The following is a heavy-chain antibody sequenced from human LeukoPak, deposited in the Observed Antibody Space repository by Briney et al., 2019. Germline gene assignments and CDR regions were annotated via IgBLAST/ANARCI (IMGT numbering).Heavy chain of an antibody. Sequence: SETLSPTCTASGGSISSYYWSWIRQPAGKGLEWIGRIYTSGSTNYNPSLKSRVTMSVDTSKNQFSLKLSSVTAADTAVYYCARDQSAHYYYYMDVWGKGTTVTVSS. V-gene: IGHV4-4*07. CDR3: ARDQSAHYYYYMDV. J-gene: IGHJ6*03. CDR1: GGSISSYY. CDR2: IYTSGST.